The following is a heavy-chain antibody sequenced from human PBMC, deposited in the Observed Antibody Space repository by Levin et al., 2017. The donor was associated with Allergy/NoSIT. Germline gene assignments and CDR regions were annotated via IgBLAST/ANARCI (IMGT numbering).Heavy chain of an antibody. CDR3: ARGSNWFGP. V-gene: IGHV4-59*01. CDR2: IYYSGST. CDR1: GGSISSYY. Sequence: PSETLSLTCTVSGGSISSYYWSWIRQPPGKGLEWIGYIYYSGSTIYNPSLKSRVTMSVDTSNNQFSLKLSSVTAADTAMYYCARGSNWFGPWGQGTLVTVSS. J-gene: IGHJ5*02.